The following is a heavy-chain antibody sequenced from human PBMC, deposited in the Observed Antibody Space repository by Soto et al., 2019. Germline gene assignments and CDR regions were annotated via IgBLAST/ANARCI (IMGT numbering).Heavy chain of an antibody. CDR2: ISYDGSNK. CDR3: ARDHLLPGAFHYYGMDV. Sequence: GGSLRLSCAASGFTFSSYAMHWVRQAPGKGLEWVAVISYDGSNKYYADSVKGRFTISRDNSKNTLYLQMNSLRAEDTAVYYCARDHLLPGAFHYYGMDVWGQGTTVTVSS. V-gene: IGHV3-30-3*01. D-gene: IGHD3-10*01. J-gene: IGHJ6*02. CDR1: GFTFSSYA.